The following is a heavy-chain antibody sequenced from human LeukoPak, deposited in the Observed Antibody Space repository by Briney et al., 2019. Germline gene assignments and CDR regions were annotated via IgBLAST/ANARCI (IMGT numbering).Heavy chain of an antibody. CDR3: ARGLGTFGVVIKGAFDT. D-gene: IGHD3-3*01. V-gene: IGHV4-61*02. CDR2: IYTSGIT. CDR1: GGSISSGRYY. J-gene: IGHJ3*02. Sequence: SQTLSLTCTVSGGSISSGRYYWRWIRQPAGKGVEGIVRIYTSGITNYNPSLKSRVTISVHTPKNPFSLNLSSLTPADTSLYSCARGLGTFGVVIKGAFDTWGPGTMVTVSS.